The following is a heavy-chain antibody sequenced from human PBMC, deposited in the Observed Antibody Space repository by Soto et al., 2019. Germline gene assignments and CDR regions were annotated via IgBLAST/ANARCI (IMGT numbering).Heavy chain of an antibody. Sequence: PSETLSLTCTVSGGSVSNSNSYWGWIRQPPGKGLEWIGSGYYSGSTYYNPSLKSRVTISVDPSKNQFYLKLSSVTAADTAVYYCASPDGRYHYAMDVWGQGTTVT. CDR2: GYYSGST. J-gene: IGHJ6*02. CDR3: ASPDGRYHYAMDV. CDR1: GGSVSNSNSY. V-gene: IGHV4-39*01. D-gene: IGHD1-1*01.